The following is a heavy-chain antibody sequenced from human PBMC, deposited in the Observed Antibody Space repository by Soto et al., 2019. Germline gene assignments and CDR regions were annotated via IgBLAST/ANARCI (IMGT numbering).Heavy chain of an antibody. CDR2: IYYSGST. CDR3: ARSGGNSVDFDY. Sequence: PSETLSLTCTVSGGSISSYYWSWIRQPPGKGLEWIGYIYYSGSTNYNPSLKSRVTISVDTSKNQFSLKLSSVTAADTAVYYCARSGGNSVDFDYWGQGTLVTVSS. CDR1: GGSISSYY. V-gene: IGHV4-59*08. D-gene: IGHD2-21*02. J-gene: IGHJ4*02.